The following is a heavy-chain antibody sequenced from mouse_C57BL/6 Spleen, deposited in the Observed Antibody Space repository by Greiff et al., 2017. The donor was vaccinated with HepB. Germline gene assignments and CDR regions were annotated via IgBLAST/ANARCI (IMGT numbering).Heavy chain of an antibody. CDR1: GYTFTSYW. CDR2: INPSNGGT. J-gene: IGHJ1*03. CDR3: ARTDYYDSREGYFDV. D-gene: IGHD1-1*01. V-gene: IGHV1-53*01. Sequence: QVQLKQPGTELVKPGASVKLSCKASGYTFTSYWMHWVKQRPGQGLEWIGNINPSNGGTNYNEKFKSKGTLTVDKSSSTAYMQLSSLTSEDYAVYYCARTDYYDSREGYFDVWGTGTTVTVSS.